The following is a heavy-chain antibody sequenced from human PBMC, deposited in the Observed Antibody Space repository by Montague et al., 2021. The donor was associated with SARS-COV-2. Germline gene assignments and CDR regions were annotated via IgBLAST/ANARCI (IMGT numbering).Heavy chain of an antibody. CDR2: INHRGYI. Sequence: SETLSLTCAVYGGSFSNFYWSWIRQPPGKGLEWIVEINHRGYIDYNPSLESRVTISVDTSKNQFSLKVNSVAAADTAVYYCASAPRNSFGYWAYWGQGTLLTVSS. V-gene: IGHV4-34*01. D-gene: IGHD3-22*01. CDR1: GGSFSNFY. CDR3: ASAPRNSFGYWAY. J-gene: IGHJ4*02.